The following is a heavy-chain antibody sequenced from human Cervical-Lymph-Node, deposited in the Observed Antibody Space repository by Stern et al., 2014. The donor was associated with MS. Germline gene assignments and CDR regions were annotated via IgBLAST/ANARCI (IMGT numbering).Heavy chain of an antibody. D-gene: IGHD3-3*01. CDR3: AHSGITIFGVVIASSGFDY. CDR1: GFSLSTSGVG. V-gene: IGHV2-5*09. J-gene: IGHJ4*02. Sequence: QVTLRESGPTLVKPTQTLTLTCTFSGFSLSTSGVGVGWIRQPPGKALEWLAIIYLAYDKRYRPSLKCRLTITKDTSINQVVLTIPNMDPWDTATYYCAHSGITIFGVVIASSGFDYWGQGTLVTVSS. CDR2: IYLAYDK.